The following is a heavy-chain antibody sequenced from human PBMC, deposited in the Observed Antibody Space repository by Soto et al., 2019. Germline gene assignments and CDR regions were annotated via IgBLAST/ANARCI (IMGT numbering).Heavy chain of an antibody. Sequence: PSETLSLTCTPSGGYIRSCHWSWIRQPPGKGLEWIGYIFYSWNTDYNPSLKCRVTISVDTSKKLFSMKLHPVTAADTATYYRAGIAFSYTMKYSYDSSGHRRRHNCYDPWGQRHMVT. CDR1: GGYIRSCH. CDR3: AGIAFSYTMKYSYDSSGHRRRHNCYDP. J-gene: IGHJ5*02. V-gene: IGHV4-59*03. D-gene: IGHD3-22*01. CDR2: IFYSWNT.